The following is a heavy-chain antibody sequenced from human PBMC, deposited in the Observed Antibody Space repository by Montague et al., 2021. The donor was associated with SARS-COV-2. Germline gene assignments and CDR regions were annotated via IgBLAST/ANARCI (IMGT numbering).Heavy chain of an antibody. Sequence: SETLSLTCSVSGASMKSYYWTWVRQSPGKGLQWIGYTYYSGSTSYDPSLQSRLTMTVATSKNQFTLRLMSVTAADSAVYYCARAEGMIGGIGHFDYWGQGLPVTVSS. D-gene: IGHD2-21*01. CDR1: GASMKSYY. CDR2: TYYSGST. V-gene: IGHV4-59*01. J-gene: IGHJ4*02. CDR3: ARAEGMIGGIGHFDY.